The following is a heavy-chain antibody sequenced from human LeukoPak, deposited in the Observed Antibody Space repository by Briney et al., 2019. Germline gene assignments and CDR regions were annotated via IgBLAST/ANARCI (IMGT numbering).Heavy chain of an antibody. Sequence: TGGSLRLSCAASGFTFSSYAMHWVRQAPGKGLEWVAVISYDGSNKYYADSVKGRFTISRDNSKNTLYLQMSSLRAEDTAVYYCAREGPVTAIRRGFDYWGQGTLVTVSS. CDR3: AREGPVTAIRRGFDY. V-gene: IGHV3-30-3*01. J-gene: IGHJ4*02. CDR1: GFTFSSYA. D-gene: IGHD2-21*02. CDR2: ISYDGSNK.